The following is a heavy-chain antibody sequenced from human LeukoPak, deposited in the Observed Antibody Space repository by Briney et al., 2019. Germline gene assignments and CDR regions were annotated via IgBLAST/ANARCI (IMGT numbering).Heavy chain of an antibody. D-gene: IGHD1-26*01. V-gene: IGHV4-4*02. CDR1: GGSISSSFW. CDR2: IYHSGST. Sequence: TTSETLSLTCDVSGGSISSSFWWSWVRQPPGKGLEWIGEIYHSGSTNYNPSLKGRVTISVDESKNHFSLKLSSVTAADTAVYYCARSRAFNSGAFDPWGQGSLVTVSS. J-gene: IGHJ5*02. CDR3: ARSRAFNSGAFDP.